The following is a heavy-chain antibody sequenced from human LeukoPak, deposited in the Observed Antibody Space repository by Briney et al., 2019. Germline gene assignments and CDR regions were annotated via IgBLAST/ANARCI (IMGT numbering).Heavy chain of an antibody. CDR2: MNPNSGNT. Sequence: GASVKVSCKASGYTFTSYGISWVRQAPGQGLEWMGWMNPNSGNTGYAQKFQGRVTITRNTSISTAYMELSSLRSEDTAVYYCARGWRIVGATRRYYFDYWGQGTLVTVSS. D-gene: IGHD1-26*01. J-gene: IGHJ4*02. CDR3: ARGWRIVGATRRYYFDY. CDR1: GYTFTSYG. V-gene: IGHV1-8*03.